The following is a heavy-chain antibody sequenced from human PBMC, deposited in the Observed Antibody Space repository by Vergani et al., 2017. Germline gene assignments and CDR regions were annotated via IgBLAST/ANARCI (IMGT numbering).Heavy chain of an antibody. V-gene: IGHV1-69*15. CDR1: GGTFSSYA. J-gene: IGHJ5*02. CDR2: IIPIFGTA. CDR3: ARDKGYYYDSTRFGVFDP. D-gene: IGHD3-22*01. Sequence: VSCKASGGTFSSYAISWVRQAPGQGLEWMGMIIPIFGTANYAQKFQGRVTITADESTSTAYMELSSLRSEDTAVYYCARDKGYYYDSTRFGVFDPWGQGTLVTVSS.